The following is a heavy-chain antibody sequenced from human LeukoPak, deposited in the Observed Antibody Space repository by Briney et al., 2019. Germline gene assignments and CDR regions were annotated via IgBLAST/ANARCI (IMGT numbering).Heavy chain of an antibody. CDR1: GGSFSGYY. V-gene: IGHV4-34*01. Sequence: SETLSLTCAVYGGSFSGYYWSWIRQPPGKGLEWIGEINHSGSTNYNPSLKSRVTISVDTSKNQFSLKLSSVTAADTAVYYCASRNYDFWSGEDYYYYMDVWGKGTTVTVSS. D-gene: IGHD3-3*01. CDR3: ASRNYDFWSGEDYYYYMDV. J-gene: IGHJ6*03. CDR2: INHSGST.